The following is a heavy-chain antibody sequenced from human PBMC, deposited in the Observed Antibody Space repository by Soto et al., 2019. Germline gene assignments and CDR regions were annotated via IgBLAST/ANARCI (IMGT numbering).Heavy chain of an antibody. CDR1: GFTFSSYG. CDR2: ISYDGSNK. Sequence: VQLVESGGGVVQPGRSLRLSCAASGFTFSSYGMHWVRQAPGKGLEWVAVISYDGSNKYYADSVKGRFTISRDNSKNTLYLQMNSLRAEDTAVYYCAKDITGTTPDVWGKGTTVTVSS. J-gene: IGHJ6*04. D-gene: IGHD1-7*01. V-gene: IGHV3-30*18. CDR3: AKDITGTTPDV.